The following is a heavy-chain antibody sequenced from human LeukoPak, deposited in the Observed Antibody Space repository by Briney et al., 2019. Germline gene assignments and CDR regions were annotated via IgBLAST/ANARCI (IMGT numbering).Heavy chain of an antibody. CDR2: ISPEKGDT. V-gene: IGHV1-18*01. J-gene: IGHJ6*03. Sequence: ASVKVSCKASGYTFINYGLVWVRQAPGHGLEWMGWISPEKGDTNYAQNFQDRVTMTTDTSRGTAYMELRSLASDDTAVYYCARVFGYYYFYMDVWGEGTTVTISS. CDR1: GYTFINYG. D-gene: IGHD3/OR15-3a*01. CDR3: ARVFGYYYFYMDV.